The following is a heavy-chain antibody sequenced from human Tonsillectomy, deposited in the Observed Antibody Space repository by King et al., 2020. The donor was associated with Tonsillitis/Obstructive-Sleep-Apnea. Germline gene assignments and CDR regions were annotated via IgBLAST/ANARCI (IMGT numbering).Heavy chain of an antibody. CDR3: AAGNYYGSGSFFGY. CDR1: GFTFTRSA. Sequence: QLVQSGPEVKKPGNSVKVSCKASGFTFTRSAVQWVRQARGQRLEWIGWIVVGSGNTYYAQKFQERFTITRDISTSTAYLELSSLRSEDTDFYYCAAGNYYGSGSFFGYWGQGTLVTVSS. V-gene: IGHV1-58*01. J-gene: IGHJ4*02. D-gene: IGHD3-10*01. CDR2: IVVGSGNT.